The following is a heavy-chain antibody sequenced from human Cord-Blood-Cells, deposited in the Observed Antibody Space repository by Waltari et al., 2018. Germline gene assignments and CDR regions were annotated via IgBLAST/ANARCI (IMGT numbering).Heavy chain of an antibody. Sequence: QVQLVESGGGVVQPGRSLRLSCAASGFTFRSYAMHWVRQAPGKGLEWVAVISYDGRNKYYADSVKGRFTISRDNSKNTLYLQMNSLRAEDTAVYYCASQLIAAAGDYWGQGTLVTVSS. CDR1: GFTFRSYA. CDR2: ISYDGRNK. V-gene: IGHV3-30*04. D-gene: IGHD6-13*01. CDR3: ASQLIAAAGDY. J-gene: IGHJ4*02.